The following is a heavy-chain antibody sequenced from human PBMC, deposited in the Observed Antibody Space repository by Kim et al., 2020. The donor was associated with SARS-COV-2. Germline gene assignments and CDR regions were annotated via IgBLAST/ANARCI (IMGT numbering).Heavy chain of an antibody. V-gene: IGHV4-31*03. CDR3: ARVNPILWFGELLNPSDLDV. Sequence: SETLSLTCTVSGGSISSTSHYWSWIRQHPGKGLEWIGYIYYSGGTYYNPSLKSRVTISVDTSKNQFSLRLSSVTAADTAVYYCARVNPILWFGELLNPSDLDVWGQGTTVIVSS. CDR2: IYYSGGT. D-gene: IGHD3-10*01. J-gene: IGHJ6*02. CDR1: GGSISSTSHY.